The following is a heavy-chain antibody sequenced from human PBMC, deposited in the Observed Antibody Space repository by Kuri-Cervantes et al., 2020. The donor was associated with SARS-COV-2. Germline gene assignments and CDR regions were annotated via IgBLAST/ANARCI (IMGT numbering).Heavy chain of an antibody. CDR2: IIPILGTA. V-gene: IGHV1-69*04. D-gene: IGHD6-13*01. CDR3: ARDLDPAAVHVIDY. Sequence: SVKVSCKASGGTFSSYAISWVRQAPGQGLEWMGRIIPILGTANYAQKLQGRVTMTTDTSTSTAYMELRSLRSDDTAVYYCARDLDPAAVHVIDYWGQGTLVTVSS. J-gene: IGHJ4*02. CDR1: GGTFSSYA.